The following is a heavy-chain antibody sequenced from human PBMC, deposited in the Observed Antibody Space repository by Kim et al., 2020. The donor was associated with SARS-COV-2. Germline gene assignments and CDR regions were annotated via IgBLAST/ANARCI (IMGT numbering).Heavy chain of an antibody. CDR2: VFYSWAT. V-gene: IGHV4-31*03. J-gene: IGHJ6*02. CDR1: GDTISSGDYY. CDR3: ARDRVGTGGVFGMDV. Sequence: SETLSLTCTASGDTISSGDYYWTWILQHPGEGLEWIGYVFYSWATYYNPSLKSRLAISVDIFKNQFSLSLSSVTAADTARYYCARDRVGTGGVFGMDVWGQGTTVTVSS. D-gene: IGHD1-26*01.